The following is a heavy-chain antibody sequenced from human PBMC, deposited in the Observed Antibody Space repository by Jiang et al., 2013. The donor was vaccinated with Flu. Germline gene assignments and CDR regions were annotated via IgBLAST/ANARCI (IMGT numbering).Heavy chain of an antibody. CDR1: GGSINSATYY. V-gene: IGHV4-61*02. CDR2: IFISGST. CDR3: AREMSSGHAKN. D-gene: IGHD6-19*01. Sequence: PGLVKPSQTLSLTCTVTGGSINSATYYWSWIRQPAGKGLEWIGRIFISGSTNYNPSLESRVTLSIDTSKNQFSLKLSSVTAADTAVYFCAREMSSGHAKNWGQGTLVTVSS. J-gene: IGHJ4*02.